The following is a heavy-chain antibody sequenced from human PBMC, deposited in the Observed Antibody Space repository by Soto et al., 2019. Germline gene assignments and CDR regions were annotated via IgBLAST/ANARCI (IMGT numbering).Heavy chain of an antibody. Sequence: EVQLVESGGGLVQPGRSLRLSCVGSGFIADDYTIHWVRQAPGKGLGWVSGIISNGETINYGDSVKGRFTISRDNAKNARFLQMNSLRPEDTAVYYCAKDMKGGGMTRIHYFDSWGQGTLVTVSS. J-gene: IGHJ4*02. CDR3: AKDMKGGGMTRIHYFDS. CDR1: GFIADDYT. D-gene: IGHD3-16*01. CDR2: IISNGETI. V-gene: IGHV3-9*02.